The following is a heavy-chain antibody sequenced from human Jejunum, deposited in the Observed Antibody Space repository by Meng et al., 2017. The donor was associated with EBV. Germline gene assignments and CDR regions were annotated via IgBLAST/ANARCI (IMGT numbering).Heavy chain of an antibody. CDR3: ARGAYFDY. J-gene: IGHJ4*02. Sequence: LNLQGSGAGRVKPSVTLSLTCAVSGGSISSGGYSWHWIRQPPGKGLQWIGYIYYSGSAFYNPSLKSRVTLSVDRSKNQFSLNLSSVTAADTAVYYCARGAYFDYWGQGTLVTVSS. CDR1: GGSISSGGYS. CDR2: IYYSGSA. V-gene: IGHV4-30-2*01.